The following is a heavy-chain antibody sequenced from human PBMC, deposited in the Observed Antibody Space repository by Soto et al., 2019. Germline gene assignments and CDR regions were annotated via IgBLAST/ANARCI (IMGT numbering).Heavy chain of an antibody. J-gene: IGHJ3*02. CDR1: GGSISSGGYY. CDR3: ARDNELVAYAFDI. D-gene: IGHD2-15*01. V-gene: IGHV4-31*03. CDR2: IYYSGST. Sequence: SETLSLTCTVSGGSISSGGYYWSWIRQHPGKGLEWIGYIYYSGSTYYNPSLKSRVTISVDTSKNQFSLKLSSVTAADTAVYYCARDNELVAYAFDIWGQGTRGTVS.